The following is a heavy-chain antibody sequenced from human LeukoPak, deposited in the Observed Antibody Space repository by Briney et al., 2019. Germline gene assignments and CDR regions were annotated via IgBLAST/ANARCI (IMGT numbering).Heavy chain of an antibody. CDR2: INAGNGNT. D-gene: IGHD6-13*01. CDR3: ARHSPYSSSYKSGAFDI. J-gene: IGHJ3*02. V-gene: IGHV1-3*01. Sequence: ASVKVSCKASGYTFTSYAMHWVRQAPGQRLEWMGWINAGNGNTKYSQKFQGRVTITRDTSASTAYMELSSLRSEDTAVYYCARHSPYSSSYKSGAFDIWGQGTMVTVSS. CDR1: GYTFTSYA.